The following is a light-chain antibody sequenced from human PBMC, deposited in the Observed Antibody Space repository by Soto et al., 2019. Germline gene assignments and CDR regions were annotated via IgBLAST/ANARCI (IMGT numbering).Light chain of an antibody. CDR3: QQYNNWPPIT. CDR1: EDISTW. V-gene: IGKV1D-16*01. CDR2: AAS. J-gene: IGKJ5*01. Sequence: DIQMTHAPSSLSASVGDRFTITCRSSEDISTWLAWYQQKPGKAPKLLIYAASSLQSGVPSRFSGSGSGTEFTLTISSLQSEDFAVYYCQQYNNWPPITFGQGTRLEIK.